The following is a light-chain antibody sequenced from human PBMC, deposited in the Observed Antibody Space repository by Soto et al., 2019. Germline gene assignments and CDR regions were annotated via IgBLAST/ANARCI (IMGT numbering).Light chain of an antibody. CDR3: QQTFSTPRT. J-gene: IGKJ1*01. CDR2: ETS. Sequence: DTQMTQSPSSLSASVGDRVTITCRASQNVRSYLNWYQQKPGKAPNLLIYETSTLQSGVPSRFSGDGYGTDFTLRTSSLHPEDFATSSCQQTFSTPRTFGQGTKVDIK. CDR1: QNVRSY. V-gene: IGKV1-39*01.